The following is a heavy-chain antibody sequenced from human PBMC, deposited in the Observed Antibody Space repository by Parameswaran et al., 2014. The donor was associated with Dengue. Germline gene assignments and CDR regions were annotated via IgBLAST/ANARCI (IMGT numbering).Heavy chain of an antibody. CDR2: ISGVGGST. V-gene: IGHV3-23*01. D-gene: IGHD2-15*01. CDR3: AKVVVASTRSLAEYYGVDV. J-gene: IGHJ6*02. Sequence: RWIRQPPGKGLEWVSAISGVGGSTYYADSVKGRFAISRDNSNTLYLQMSSLRAEDTAVYYCAKVVVASTRSLAEYYGVDVWGRGTTVTVSS.